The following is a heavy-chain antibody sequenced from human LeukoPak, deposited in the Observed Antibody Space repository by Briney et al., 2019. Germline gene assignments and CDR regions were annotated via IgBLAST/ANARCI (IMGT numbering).Heavy chain of an antibody. CDR3: AKDRYGWELPYYFDY. J-gene: IGHJ4*02. CDR2: ISGSGGST. Sequence: GGSLRLSCAASGFTFSSYAMSWVRQAPGKGLEWVSAISGSGGSTYYADSVKGRFTISRDNSKNTLYLQMNSLRAEDTAVYYCAKDRYGWELPYYFDYWGQGTLVTVSS. CDR1: GFTFSSYA. D-gene: IGHD1-26*01. V-gene: IGHV3-23*01.